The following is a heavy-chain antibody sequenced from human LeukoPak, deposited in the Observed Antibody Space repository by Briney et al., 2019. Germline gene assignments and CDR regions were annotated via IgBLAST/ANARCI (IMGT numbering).Heavy chain of an antibody. V-gene: IGHV4-4*07. Sequence: PSETLSLTCTVSRGSISSYYWSWIRQPAGKGLEWIGRIYTSGSTNYNPSLKSRLTMSVDTSNNQFSLKLTSMTAADTAVYYCAREVNSSTWRPLDFWGQGTLVTVSS. CDR2: IYTSGST. CDR3: AREVNSSTWRPLDF. J-gene: IGHJ4*02. D-gene: IGHD6-13*01. CDR1: RGSISSYY.